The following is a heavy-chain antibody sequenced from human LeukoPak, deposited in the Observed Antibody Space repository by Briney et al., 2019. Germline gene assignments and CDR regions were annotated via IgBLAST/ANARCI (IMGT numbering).Heavy chain of an antibody. J-gene: IGHJ5*02. CDR1: GFTFSSYW. Sequence: GGSLRLSCAASGFTFSSYWMSWVRQTPGKGLEWVANVKQDGSDKYYGDSVKGRFTISRDNARNSLYLQMNSLRADDTAVYYCARDQVVRGHRDWFDPWGQGTLVTVSS. V-gene: IGHV3-7*01. CDR2: VKQDGSDK. CDR3: ARDQVVRGHRDWFDP. D-gene: IGHD3-10*01.